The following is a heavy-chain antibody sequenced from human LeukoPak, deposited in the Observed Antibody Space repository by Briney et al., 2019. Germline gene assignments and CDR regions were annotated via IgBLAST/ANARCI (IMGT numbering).Heavy chain of an antibody. Sequence: ASVKVSCKASGYTFTGYYMHWVRQAPGQGLEWMGWINPNSGGTNYAQKFQGRVTMTRDTSISTAYMELSSLRSEDTAVYYCARDSTPTYYSGTYYFEYWGQGTLVTVSS. J-gene: IGHJ4*02. CDR3: ARDSTPTYYSGTYYFEY. V-gene: IGHV1-2*02. D-gene: IGHD1-26*01. CDR1: GYTFTGYY. CDR2: INPNSGGT.